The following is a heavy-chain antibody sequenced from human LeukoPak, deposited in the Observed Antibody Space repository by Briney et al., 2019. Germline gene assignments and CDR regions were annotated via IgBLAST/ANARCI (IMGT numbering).Heavy chain of an antibody. CDR2: IYYSGRT. V-gene: IGHV4-59*08. D-gene: IGHD2-21*01. Sequence: SETLSLTRTVSGGSISSYHWSWIRQPPGKGLEWIGYIYYSGRTNYNPSLKSRVTISVDKTKNQFSLRLSSVTAAETAVYYCARLVGVDSYYGMDVWGQGTTVTVSS. CDR3: ARLVGVDSYYGMDV. J-gene: IGHJ6*02. CDR1: GGSISSYH.